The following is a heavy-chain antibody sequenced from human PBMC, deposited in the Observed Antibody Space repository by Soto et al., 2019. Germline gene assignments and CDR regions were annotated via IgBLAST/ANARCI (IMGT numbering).Heavy chain of an antibody. CDR2: IYYSGST. CDR3: ARSVADSSGYHPEYFQH. D-gene: IGHD3-22*01. V-gene: IGHV4-59*01. J-gene: IGHJ1*01. CDR1: GGSISSYY. Sequence: QVQLQESGPGLVKPSETLSLTCTVSGGSISSYYWSWIRQPPGKGLEWIEYIYYSGSTNYNPSLKSRVTISVDTSKNQFSLKLSSVTAADTAVYYCARSVADSSGYHPEYFQHWGQGTLVTVSS.